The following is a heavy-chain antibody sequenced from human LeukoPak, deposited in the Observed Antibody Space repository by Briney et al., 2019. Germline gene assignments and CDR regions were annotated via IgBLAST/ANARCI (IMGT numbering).Heavy chain of an antibody. D-gene: IGHD3-22*01. Sequence: PEGSLRLSCAASGFTFSSYGMHWVRQAPGKGLEWVAVIWYDGSNKYYADSVKGRFTISRDNSKNTLYLQMNSLRAEDTAVYYCARAVEYYYDSSDPFDYWGQGTLVTVSS. CDR1: GFTFSSYG. CDR2: IWYDGSNK. V-gene: IGHV3-33*01. J-gene: IGHJ4*02. CDR3: ARAVEYYYDSSDPFDY.